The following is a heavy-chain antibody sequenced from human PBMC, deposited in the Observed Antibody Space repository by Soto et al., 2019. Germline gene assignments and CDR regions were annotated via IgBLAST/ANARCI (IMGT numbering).Heavy chain of an antibody. D-gene: IGHD1-26*01. CDR1: GFTFNNYA. J-gene: IGHJ4*02. V-gene: IGHV3-23*01. Sequence: GGSLRLSCAASGFTFNNYAMSWVRQTPEKGLEWVSAISGSGSSTYYADSVRGRFTISRDNFKNTLYLQMNSLRAEDTAVYYCAKDADADSVGRRVDFWGPGTLVTVSS. CDR3: AKDADADSVGRRVDF. CDR2: ISGSGSST.